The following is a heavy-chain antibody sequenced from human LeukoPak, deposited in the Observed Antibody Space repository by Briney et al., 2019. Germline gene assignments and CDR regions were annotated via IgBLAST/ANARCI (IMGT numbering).Heavy chain of an antibody. CDR2: ISYSGNT. J-gene: IGHJ3*02. Sequence: PSETLSLTCTVSGGSISNYYWSWIRQPPGRGLEWIGYISYSGNTNYNPSLKSRVTISVDTSKNQFSLKLSSVTAADTAVYYCARETSSSLAFDIWGQGTVVTVSS. CDR1: GGSISNYY. V-gene: IGHV4-59*01. CDR3: ARETSSSLAFDI. D-gene: IGHD6-6*01.